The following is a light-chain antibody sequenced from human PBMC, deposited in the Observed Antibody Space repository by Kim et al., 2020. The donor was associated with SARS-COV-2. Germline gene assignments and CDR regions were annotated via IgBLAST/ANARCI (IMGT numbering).Light chain of an antibody. V-gene: IGLV2-23*02. J-gene: IGLJ2*01. CDR3: CSYAGSPTFVI. CDR2: EVS. Sequence: QSALTQPASVSGSPGQSITLSCTGTNRDVGSYNLVSWYQQHPGKAPKLMIYEVSKRPSGVSNRFSGSKSGNTASLTISGLQAEDEADYYCCSYAGSPTFVIFGGGTQLTVL. CDR1: NRDVGSYNL.